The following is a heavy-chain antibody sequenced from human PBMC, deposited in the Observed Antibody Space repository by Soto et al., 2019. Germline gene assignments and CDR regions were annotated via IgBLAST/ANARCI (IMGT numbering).Heavy chain of an antibody. Sequence: QITLKESGPTLVKPTQTLTLTCTFSAFSLSTGGVGVGWIRQPPGKALEWLALIYWDDDKRYSPSLRSRLTITKDTSKTQVVLTTTNMDPVDTATYYCIQSRCGGDCLQSYASYYYYGMDVWGQGTTVTVSS. J-gene: IGHJ6*02. D-gene: IGHD2-21*02. CDR2: IYWDDDK. V-gene: IGHV2-5*02. CDR3: IQSRCGGDCLQSYASYYYYGMDV. CDR1: AFSLSTGGVG.